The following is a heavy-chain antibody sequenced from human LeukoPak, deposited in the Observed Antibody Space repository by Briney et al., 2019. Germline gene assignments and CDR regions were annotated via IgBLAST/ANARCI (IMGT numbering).Heavy chain of an antibody. V-gene: IGHV4-59*01. CDR3: AREDPQTTVPEGMDV. Sequence: SETLSLTCTVSGGSISNYYWSWIRQSPGKGLEWIGYIYYGGTTNYNPSLKSRVTISVDTSKNQFSLQLRSVTAADTAVYYCAREDPQTTVPEGMDVWGQGTTVTVSS. D-gene: IGHD4-17*01. CDR2: IYYGGTT. J-gene: IGHJ6*02. CDR1: GGSISNYY.